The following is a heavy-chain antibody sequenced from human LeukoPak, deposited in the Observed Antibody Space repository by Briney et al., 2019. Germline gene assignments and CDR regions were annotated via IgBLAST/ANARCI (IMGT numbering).Heavy chain of an antibody. J-gene: IGHJ4*02. V-gene: IGHV4-39*01. CDR2: TFYSGRT. CDR1: GASISSSNYY. CDR3: ARRWGSSSLGNNPFDY. D-gene: IGHD6-13*01. Sequence: SETLSLTCTVSGASISSSNYYWGWIRLSPGKGLQWIGSTFYSGRTYYNQALQNRVSISVDTSKNQFSLTLTSVTAADTAVYFCARRWGSSSLGNNPFDYWGQGTLVSVSP.